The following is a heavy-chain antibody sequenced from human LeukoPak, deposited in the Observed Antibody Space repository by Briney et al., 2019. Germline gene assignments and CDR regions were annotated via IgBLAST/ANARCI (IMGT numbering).Heavy chain of an antibody. Sequence: SGGSLRLSRAASGFTFSSYAMHWVRQAPGKGLEWVAVISYDGSNKYYADSVKGRFTISRDNSKNTLYLQMNSLRAEDTAVYYCARVRPYYDILTGYLRAPDYYYYGMDVWGQGTTVTVSS. V-gene: IGHV3-30-3*01. CDR3: ARVRPYYDILTGYLRAPDYYYYGMDV. J-gene: IGHJ6*02. D-gene: IGHD3-9*01. CDR1: GFTFSSYA. CDR2: ISYDGSNK.